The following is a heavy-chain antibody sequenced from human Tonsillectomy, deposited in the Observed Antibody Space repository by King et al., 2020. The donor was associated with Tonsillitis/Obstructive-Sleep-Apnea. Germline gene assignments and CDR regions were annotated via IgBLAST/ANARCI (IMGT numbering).Heavy chain of an antibody. V-gene: IGHV4-34*01. D-gene: IGHD2-15*01. CDR3: ARARDIVVVVATNWFDP. J-gene: IGHJ5*02. CDR1: GGSFSGYY. Sequence: VQLQQWGAGLLKPSETLSLTCAVYGGSFSGYYWSWIRQPPGKGLEWIGEINHIGGTNYNPSLKTRVTISVDTSKSQFSLKLSSVTAADTAVYYCARARDIVVVVATNWFDPWGQETLVTVSS. CDR2: INHIGGT.